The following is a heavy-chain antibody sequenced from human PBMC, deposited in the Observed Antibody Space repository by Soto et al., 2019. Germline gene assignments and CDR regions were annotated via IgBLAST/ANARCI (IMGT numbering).Heavy chain of an antibody. J-gene: IGHJ3*02. CDR3: AKDPTSYDI. CDR2: ISGGGGST. D-gene: IGHD3-16*01. V-gene: IGHV3-23*01. CDR1: GFSFNIFA. Sequence: HPGGSLRLSCAASGFSFNIFAMNWVRQAPGKGLEWVSGISGGGGSTYYADSVKGRFTISRDNSNNTLYLQMNSLRAEDTAVYYCAKDPTSYDIWGQGTMVTVSS.